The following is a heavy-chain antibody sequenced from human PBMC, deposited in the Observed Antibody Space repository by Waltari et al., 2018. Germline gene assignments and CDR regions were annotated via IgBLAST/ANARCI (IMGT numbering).Heavy chain of an antibody. CDR2: IIPIFGTA. CDR1: GGTFSSYA. Sequence: QVQLVQSGAEVKKPGSSVKVSCKASGGTFSSYAISWVRQAPGQGLEWMGGIIPIFGTANYAQKFQGRVTITADESTSTAYMELSSLRSEDTAVYYCASRGYCSSTSCYNYYYYGMDVWGQGTTVIVSS. V-gene: IGHV1-69*01. D-gene: IGHD2-2*02. J-gene: IGHJ6*02. CDR3: ASRGYCSSTSCYNYYYYGMDV.